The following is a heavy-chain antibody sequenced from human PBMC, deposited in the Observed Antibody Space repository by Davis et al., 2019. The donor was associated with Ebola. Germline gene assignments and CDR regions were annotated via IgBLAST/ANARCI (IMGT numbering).Heavy chain of an antibody. Sequence: ETLSLTCAVYGGSFNDYYMSWIRQPPGKGLEWIGEINHSGSTNYNPSLKSRVTISVDTSKNQFSLKLSSVTAADTAVYYCARGRRYSYGPPRYWGQGTLVTVSS. CDR1: GGSFNDYY. CDR3: ARGRRYSYGPPRY. CDR2: INHSGST. J-gene: IGHJ4*02. D-gene: IGHD5-18*01. V-gene: IGHV4-34*01.